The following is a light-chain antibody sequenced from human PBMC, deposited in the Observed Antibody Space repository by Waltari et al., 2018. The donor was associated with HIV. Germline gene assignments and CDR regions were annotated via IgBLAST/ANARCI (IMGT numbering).Light chain of an antibody. Sequence: IEMTQSPDSLAVCLRERATITCKSSPSVLSSSNNKSYLTWYQQKPGQPPKLLLSWASTRGSAVPDRFSGRGAETDYTLTISSLPAEDVAVYYGQQYVTPLYSSSQGTKLELK. CDR2: WAS. CDR3: QQYVTPLYS. J-gene: IGKJ2*03. CDR1: PSVLSSSNNKSY. V-gene: IGKV4-1*01.